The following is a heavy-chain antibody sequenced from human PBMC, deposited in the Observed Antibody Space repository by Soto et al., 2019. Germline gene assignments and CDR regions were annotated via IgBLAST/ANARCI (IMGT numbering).Heavy chain of an antibody. CDR1: GESVRPKY. CDR2: IDYVGSA. CDR3: ARDRYDTSNSFDAFDI. V-gene: IGHV4-59*02. Sequence: PSETLSLTCSVSGESVRPKYWSWIRQPPGKGLEWIGYIDYVGSAHSSPSLGSRAIISSDTSKNEVSLKLSSVTAADTAVYYCARDRYDTSNSFDAFDIWGQGRMVTVSS. D-gene: IGHD3-9*01. J-gene: IGHJ3*02.